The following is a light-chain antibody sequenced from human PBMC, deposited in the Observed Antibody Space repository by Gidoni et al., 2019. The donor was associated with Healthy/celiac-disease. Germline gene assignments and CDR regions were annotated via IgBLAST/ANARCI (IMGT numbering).Light chain of an antibody. J-gene: IGLJ3*02. Sequence: QSVLTQPPSVSGAPGQRVTISCTGSSSNIGAGYDVPWYQQLPGTAPKLLIYGNSTRPSGVPDRFSGSKSGTSASLAITGLQAEDEAEYYCQSYDSSLSGPWVFGGGTKLTVL. CDR2: GNS. V-gene: IGLV1-40*01. CDR1: SSNIGAGYD. CDR3: QSYDSSLSGPWV.